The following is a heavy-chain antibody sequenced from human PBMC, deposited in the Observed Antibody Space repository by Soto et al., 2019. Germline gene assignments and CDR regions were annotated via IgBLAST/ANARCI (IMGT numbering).Heavy chain of an antibody. Sequence: QVRLVQSGAEVQKPGASVKLSCEASGYTFANYYVHWVRQAPGQGLEWMGKINPSGSATTYAQKFQGRVTMTWDGSAKSVYMEMKSLSGDDTAVYYCAKQTVELSLGGFDPWGQGTLVTVSS. V-gene: IGHV1-46*01. CDR3: AKQTVELSLGGFDP. CDR2: INPSGSAT. J-gene: IGHJ5*02. D-gene: IGHD3-16*01. CDR1: GYTFANYY.